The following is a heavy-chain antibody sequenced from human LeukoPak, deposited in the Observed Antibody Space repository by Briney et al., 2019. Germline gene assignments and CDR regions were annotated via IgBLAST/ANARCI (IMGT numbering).Heavy chain of an antibody. D-gene: IGHD6-19*01. CDR2: ISYSGSA. CDR1: GGSVSSGLNK. J-gene: IGHJ4*02. CDR3: ARDLGNVGWLIDY. Sequence: PSETLSLTCTVSGGSVSSGLNKWSWIRQPPGKELEWIGDISYSGSASYNPSLRSRVTISLDTSTNQFSLTLGSVTAADTAVYYCARDLGNVGWLIDYWGQGTRVTVSS. V-gene: IGHV4-61*01.